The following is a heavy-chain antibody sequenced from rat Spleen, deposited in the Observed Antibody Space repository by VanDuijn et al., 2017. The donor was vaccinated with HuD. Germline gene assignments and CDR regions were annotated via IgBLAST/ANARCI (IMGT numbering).Heavy chain of an antibody. CDR2: ISYDGSNS. J-gene: IGHJ1*01. D-gene: IGHD2-7*01. V-gene: IGHV5-29*01. CDR3: TRKGYLRDWYFDF. Sequence: EVQLVESDGGLVQPGRSLKVSCAASGFTFSDYFMTWVRQAPPKGLEWVATISYDGSNSYYLDSVKGRFTVSRDNGKSVLYLQMDSLRSEDTATYYCTRKGYLRDWYFDFWGPGTMVTVSS. CDR1: GFTFSDYF.